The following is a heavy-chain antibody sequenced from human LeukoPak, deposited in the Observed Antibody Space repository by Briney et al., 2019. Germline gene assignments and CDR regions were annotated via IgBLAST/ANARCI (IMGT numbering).Heavy chain of an antibody. CDR2: IYNSGIT. V-gene: IGHV4-59*02. J-gene: IGHJ6*03. Sequence: LETLSLTCTVSGGSVSSHFWSWIRQPPGKGLEWIGYIYNSGITNYNPSLKSRVTMSVDTSKNQFSLMLRSVTAADTAVYYCARDHLPAGAPGYYMDVWGKGTTVTVSS. CDR1: GGSVSSHF. CDR3: ARDHLPAGAPGYYMDV. D-gene: IGHD4/OR15-4a*01.